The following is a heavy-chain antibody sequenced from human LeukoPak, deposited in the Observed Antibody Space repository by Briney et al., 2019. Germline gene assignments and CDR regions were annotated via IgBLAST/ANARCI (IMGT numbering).Heavy chain of an antibody. V-gene: IGHV3-23*01. J-gene: IGHJ4*02. Sequence: PGGSLRLSCASSGFTFSSYAMSWVRQAPAKGLEWVSAISGSGVSTYYADSVKGRFTISRDNSKNTLYLQMNSLRAEETAVYYCAKDDSGSYSYYFDYWGQGTLVTVSS. D-gene: IGHD1-26*01. CDR1: GFTFSSYA. CDR2: ISGSGVST. CDR3: AKDDSGSYSYYFDY.